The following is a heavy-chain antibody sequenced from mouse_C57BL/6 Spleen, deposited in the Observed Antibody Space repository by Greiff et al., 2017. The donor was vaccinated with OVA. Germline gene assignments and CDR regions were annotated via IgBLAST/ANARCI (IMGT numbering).Heavy chain of an antibody. V-gene: IGHV1-82*01. CDR2: IYPGDGDT. CDR3: ARDYGRGYYYAMDY. CDR1: GYAFSSSW. Sequence: QVQLQQSGPELVKPGASVKISCKASGYAFSSSWMNWVKQRPGKGLEWIGRIYPGDGDTNYNGKFKGKATLTADKSSSTAYMQLSSLTSEDSAVDFCARDYGRGYYYAMDYWGQGTSVTVSS. D-gene: IGHD1-1*01. J-gene: IGHJ4*01.